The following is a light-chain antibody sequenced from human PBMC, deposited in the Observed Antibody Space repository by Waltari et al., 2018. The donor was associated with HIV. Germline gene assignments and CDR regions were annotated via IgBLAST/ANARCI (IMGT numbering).Light chain of an antibody. CDR1: ASDVGAYNY. J-gene: IGLJ2*01. CDR2: EVF. CDR3: ASYAGRNTLV. V-gene: IGLV2-8*01. Sequence: QSALTQPPSASGSPGQSVTIPCTGTASDVGAYNYVSWYQQHPGKPPKLIIYEVFKRPSGVPDRFSGSKSGNTASLTVSGLQAEDEANYYCASYAGRNTLVFGGGTKLTVL.